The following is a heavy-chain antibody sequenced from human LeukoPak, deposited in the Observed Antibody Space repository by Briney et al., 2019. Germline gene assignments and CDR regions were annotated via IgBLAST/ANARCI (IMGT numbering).Heavy chain of an antibody. CDR1: GGSISSYY. CDR2: IYTSGST. CDR3: ARVLYSSGLNWFDP. D-gene: IGHD6-19*01. Sequence: PSETLSLTCTVSGGSISSYYWSWIRQPAGKGLEWIGRIYTSGSTNYNPSLKSRVTISVDTSKNQFSLKLSSVTAADTAVYYCARVLYSSGLNWFDPWGQGTLVTVSS. V-gene: IGHV4-4*07. J-gene: IGHJ5*02.